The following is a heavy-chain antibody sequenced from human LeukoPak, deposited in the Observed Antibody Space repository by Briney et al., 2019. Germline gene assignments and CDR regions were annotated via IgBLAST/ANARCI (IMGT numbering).Heavy chain of an antibody. D-gene: IGHD6-6*01. CDR3: TTDRGVAARPLFDF. CDR1: GFTFTNAW. CDR2: IKSKTDGGTT. J-gene: IGHJ4*02. V-gene: IGHV3-15*01. Sequence: GGSLRLSCAASGFTFTNAWMGWVRQAPGKGPEWIGRIKSKTDGGTTDYAAPVKGRFTISRDDSRNTLYLQSNSLKSEDTAEYYCTTDRGVAARPLFDFWGQGILVTVSS.